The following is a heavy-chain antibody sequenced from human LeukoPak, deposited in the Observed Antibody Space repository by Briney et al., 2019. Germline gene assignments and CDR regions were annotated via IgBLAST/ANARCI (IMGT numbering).Heavy chain of an antibody. D-gene: IGHD1-14*01. CDR1: GFTFGSYS. V-gene: IGHV3-21*01. CDR3: ARDSSPGQLPFDY. J-gene: IGHJ4*02. Sequence: GGSLRLSCAASGFTFGSYSMNWVRQAPGKGLEWVSSISSSSSYIYYADSVKGRFTISRDNAKNSLYLQMNSLRAEDTAVYYCARDSSPGQLPFDYWGQGTLVTVSS. CDR2: ISSSSSYI.